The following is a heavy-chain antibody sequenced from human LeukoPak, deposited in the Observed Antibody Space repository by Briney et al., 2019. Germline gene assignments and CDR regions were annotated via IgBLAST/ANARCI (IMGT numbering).Heavy chain of an antibody. Sequence: GGSLRLSCAASGFTVSSNYMSWVRQAPGKGLEWVSVIYSGGSAYYADSVKGRFTISRDNSKNTLYLQMNSLRAEDTAEYYCARDLEVATIESGYYYGMDVWGQGTTVTVSS. CDR2: IYSGGSA. CDR1: GFTVSSNY. CDR3: ARDLEVATIESGYYYGMDV. D-gene: IGHD5-12*01. J-gene: IGHJ6*02. V-gene: IGHV3-66*01.